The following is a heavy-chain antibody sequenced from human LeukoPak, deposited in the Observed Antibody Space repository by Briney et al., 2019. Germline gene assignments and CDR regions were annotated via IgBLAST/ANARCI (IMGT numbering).Heavy chain of an antibody. V-gene: IGHV6-1*01. Sequence: SQTLSLACAISGDSVFSSSATWNWIRQSPSRGLEWLGRTNYKSKWYNDSAIFVQSRITITPDTSKNQFSLQLNSVTPEDTAVYYCARGLRVVVPAAINYYMDVWGKGTTVTVSS. CDR1: GDSVFSSSAT. CDR2: TNYKSKWYN. J-gene: IGHJ6*03. D-gene: IGHD2-2*01. CDR3: ARGLRVVVPAAINYYMDV.